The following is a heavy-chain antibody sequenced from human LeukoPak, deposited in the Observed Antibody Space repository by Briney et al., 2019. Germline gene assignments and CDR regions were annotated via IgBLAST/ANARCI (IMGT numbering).Heavy chain of an antibody. Sequence: SETLSLTCSVSGASISSCCYYWTWIRQLPGKGLQWIGYMSNSGTTYSNPFLKDRVAMSADTSKHQVALRLRSVTAADTAVYYCARHDSSGYREYIQLWGQGTLVTVSS. D-gene: IGHD3-22*01. V-gene: IGHV4-31*03. CDR2: MSNSGTT. CDR3: ARHDSSGYREYIQL. CDR1: GASISSCCYY. J-gene: IGHJ1*01.